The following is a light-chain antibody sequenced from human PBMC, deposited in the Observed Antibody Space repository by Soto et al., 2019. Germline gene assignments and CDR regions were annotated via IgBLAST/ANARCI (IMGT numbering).Light chain of an antibody. V-gene: IGKV2-30*01. J-gene: IGKJ2*01. Sequence: DVVMTQSPLSLPVTLGQPASISCRSSQGLGNTYLNWFHQRPGQSPRRLIYKVSNRDSGVPDRFRGSGSGTDFTLKISRVEAEDVGLYFCMQATHWPYTFGQGTKLEI. CDR3: MQATHWPYT. CDR2: KVS. CDR1: QGLGNTY.